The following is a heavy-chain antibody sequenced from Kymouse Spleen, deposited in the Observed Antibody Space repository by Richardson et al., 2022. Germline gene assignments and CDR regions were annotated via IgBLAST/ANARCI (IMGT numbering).Heavy chain of an antibody. Sequence: QVQLQQSGPGLVKPSQTLSLTCAISGDSVSSNSAAWNWIRQSPSRGLEWLGRTYYRSKWYNDYAVSVKSRITINPDTSKNQFSLQLNSVTPEDTAVYYCARERGLELRKDYGSGSYFDYWGQGTLVTVSS. CDR2: TYYRSKWYN. CDR1: GDSVSSNSAA. CDR3: ARERGLELRKDYGSGSYFDY. J-gene: IGHJ4*02. D-gene: IGHD3-10*01. V-gene: IGHV6-1*01.